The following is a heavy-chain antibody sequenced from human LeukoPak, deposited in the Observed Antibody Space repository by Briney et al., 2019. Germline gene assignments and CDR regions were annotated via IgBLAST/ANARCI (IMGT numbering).Heavy chain of an antibody. CDR3: ARAQYIPPFDP. CDR1: GFTFSSYW. J-gene: IGHJ5*02. D-gene: IGHD6-6*01. CDR2: IKPDGSEK. Sequence: PGGSLRLSCAASGFTFSSYWMSWVRQSSGKGLEWVANIKPDGSEKYYVDSVKGRFTISRDNAKNTLYLQMNSLRAEDTAVYYCARAQYIPPFDPWGQGTLVTVSS. V-gene: IGHV3-7*01.